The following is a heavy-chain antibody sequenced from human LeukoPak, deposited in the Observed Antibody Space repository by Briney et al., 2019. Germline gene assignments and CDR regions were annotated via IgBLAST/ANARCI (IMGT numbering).Heavy chain of an antibody. CDR1: GFTFNSYA. CDR3: AKEPREYCSSTSCPNWFDL. J-gene: IGHJ5*02. Sequence: GGSLRLSCAASGFTFNSYAMSWVRQAPGKGLEWVSAISASGGTTYYADSVKGRFTISRDNSENTLLLQMNSLRAEDMAVYYCAKEPREYCSSTSCPNWFDLWGQGTLVTVSS. CDR2: ISASGGTT. D-gene: IGHD2-2*01. V-gene: IGHV3-23*01.